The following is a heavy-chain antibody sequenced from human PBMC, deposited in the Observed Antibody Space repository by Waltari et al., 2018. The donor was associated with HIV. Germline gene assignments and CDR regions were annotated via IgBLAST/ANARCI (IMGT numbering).Heavy chain of an antibody. J-gene: IGHJ5*01. CDR3: ASRLSGTNHGRPFDS. Sequence: QVSLHQWGAGLLEPSETLSLSCGVHGGSFSGPYWTWIRQPPGKSLDWVAQISPSVVSNYTPSLKTRAAISLDTFKTQSSLKLTSVTDKDTAVYFCASRLSGTNHGRPFDSWGQGIAVVVSS. CDR2: ISPSVVS. V-gene: IGHV4-34*01. CDR1: GGSFSGPY. D-gene: IGHD3-10*01.